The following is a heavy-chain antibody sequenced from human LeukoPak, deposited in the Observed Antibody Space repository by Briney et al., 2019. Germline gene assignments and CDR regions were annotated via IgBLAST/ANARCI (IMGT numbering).Heavy chain of an antibody. CDR1: GFTFSSYW. V-gene: IGHV3-7*01. CDR3: ARGITPNYYDSSGYYYVGYYYYYMDV. Sequence: GGSLRLSCAASGFTFSSYWMSWVRQAPGKGLEWVANIKQDGSEKYYVDSVKGRFTISRDNAKNSLYLQMNSLRAEDTAVYYCARGITPNYYDSSGYYYVGYYYYYMDVWGKGTTVTVSS. D-gene: IGHD3-22*01. CDR2: IKQDGSEK. J-gene: IGHJ6*03.